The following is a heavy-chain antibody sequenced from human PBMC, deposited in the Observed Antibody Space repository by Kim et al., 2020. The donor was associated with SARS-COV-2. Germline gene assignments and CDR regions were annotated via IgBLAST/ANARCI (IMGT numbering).Heavy chain of an antibody. V-gene: IGHV3-33*06. CDR2: IWYDGSNK. D-gene: IGHD2-15*01. CDR3: AKDLSPMVVAAEYGMDV. Sequence: GGSLRLSCAASGFTFSSYGMHWVRQAPGKGLEWVAVIWYDGSNKYYADSVKGRFTISRDNSKNTLYLQMNSLRAEDTAVYYCAKDLSPMVVAAEYGMDVWGQGTTVTVSS. J-gene: IGHJ6*02. CDR1: GFTFSSYG.